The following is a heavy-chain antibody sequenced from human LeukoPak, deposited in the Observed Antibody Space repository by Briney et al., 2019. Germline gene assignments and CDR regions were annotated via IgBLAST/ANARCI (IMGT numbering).Heavy chain of an antibody. Sequence: PSETLSLTCTVSGDSISSGAYYWSWIRQPPGKGLEWIGSIYHSGSTYYNPSLKSRVTISVDTSKNQFSLKLSSVTAADTAVYYCAGMVAGTHVYYFDYWGQGTLVTVSS. CDR3: AGMVAGTHVYYFDY. V-gene: IGHV4-38-2*02. J-gene: IGHJ4*02. CDR1: GDSISSGAYY. CDR2: IYHSGST. D-gene: IGHD6-19*01.